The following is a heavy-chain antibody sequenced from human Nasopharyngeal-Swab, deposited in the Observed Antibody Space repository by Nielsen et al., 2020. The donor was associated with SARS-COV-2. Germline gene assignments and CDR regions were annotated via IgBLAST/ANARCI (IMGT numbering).Heavy chain of an antibody. Sequence: WIRQPPGKGLEWVAVISYDGSNKYYADSVKGRFTISRDTSKNTLYLQMNSLRAEDTAVYYRARVRLTGYYSAYYYGMDVWGQGTTVTVSS. V-gene: IGHV3-30*03. CDR2: ISYDGSNK. D-gene: IGHD3-9*01. J-gene: IGHJ6*02. CDR3: ARVRLTGYYSAYYYGMDV.